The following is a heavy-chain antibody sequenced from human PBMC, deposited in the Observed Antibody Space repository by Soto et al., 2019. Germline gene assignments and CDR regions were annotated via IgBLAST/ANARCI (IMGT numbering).Heavy chain of an antibody. V-gene: IGHV3-48*01. CDR3: TRDGRRGWEMDV. D-gene: IGHD1-26*01. CDR1: GFTFSDYS. J-gene: IGHJ6*04. Sequence: EVQLVESGGGLVQPGGSLRLSCAASGFTFSDYSLNWVRQAPGKGLEWVSHITRSVGIIYYADSVRGRFTISRDNANNLLFLQMNSLGAEDTAVYYCTRDGRRGWEMDVWGKGTTVTVSS. CDR2: ITRSVGII.